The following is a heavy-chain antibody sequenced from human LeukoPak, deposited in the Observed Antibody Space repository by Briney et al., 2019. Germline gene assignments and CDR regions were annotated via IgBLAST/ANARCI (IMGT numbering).Heavy chain of an antibody. Sequence: GGSLRLSCAASGFTFSTYWMSWVRQAPGKGLEWVANIKQDGSEKYYVDSVKGRFTISRDNAKNSLYLQMNSLRAEDTTVYYCARESRNWGYYYYLDVWGKGTTVTVSS. V-gene: IGHV3-7*01. CDR3: ARESRNWGYYYYLDV. CDR2: IKQDGSEK. J-gene: IGHJ6*03. CDR1: GFTFSTYW. D-gene: IGHD7-27*01.